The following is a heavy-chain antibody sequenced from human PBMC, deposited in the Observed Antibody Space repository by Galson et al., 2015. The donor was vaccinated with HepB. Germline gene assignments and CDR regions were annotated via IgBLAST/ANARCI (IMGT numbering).Heavy chain of an antibody. J-gene: IGHJ4*02. CDR1: GFTFSGSA. Sequence: SLRLSCAASGFTFSGSAMHWVRQAPGKGLEWIGRIRSKINNFATAYGAAVKGRFTISRDDSKSTAYLQMNSLKIEDTAAYYCRVWVDHGDDYRHDYWGQGTLVTVSS. CDR2: IRSKINNFAT. V-gene: IGHV3-73*01. CDR3: RVWVDHGDDYRHDY. D-gene: IGHD4-17*01.